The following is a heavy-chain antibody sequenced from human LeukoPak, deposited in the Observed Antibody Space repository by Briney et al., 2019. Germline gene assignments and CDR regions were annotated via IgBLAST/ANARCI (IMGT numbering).Heavy chain of an antibody. V-gene: IGHV1-69*01. CDR3: AVYCSSTSCYQSRYYYYYGMGV. CDR2: IIPIFGTA. J-gene: IGHJ6*02. CDR1: GGTFSSYA. Sequence: SVKVSCKASGGTFSSYAISWVRQAPGQGLEWMGGIIPIFGTANYAQKFQGRVTITADESTSTAYMELSSLRSEDTAVYYCAVYCSSTSCYQSRYYYYYGMGVWGQGTTVTVSS. D-gene: IGHD2-2*01.